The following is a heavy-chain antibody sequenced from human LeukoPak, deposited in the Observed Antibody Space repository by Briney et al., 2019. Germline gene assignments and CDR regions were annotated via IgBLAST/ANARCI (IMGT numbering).Heavy chain of an antibody. CDR1: GGTFSSYA. CDR2: IIPIFGTA. CDR3: ARDLGERGYSGYNYFDY. V-gene: IGHV1-69*13. D-gene: IGHD5-12*01. J-gene: IGHJ4*02. Sequence: ASVKVSCKASGGTFSSYAISWVRQAPGQRLEWMGGIIPIFGTANYAQKFQGRVTITADESTSTAYMELSSLRSEDTAVYYCARDLGERGYSGYNYFDYWGQGTLVTVSS.